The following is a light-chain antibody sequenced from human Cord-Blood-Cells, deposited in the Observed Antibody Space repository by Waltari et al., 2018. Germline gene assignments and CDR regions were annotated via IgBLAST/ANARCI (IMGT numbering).Light chain of an antibody. CDR3: QQRSNWPPT. CDR1: QSVSSY. V-gene: IGKV3-11*01. Sequence: EIVLTQSPATLSLSPGERATLSCRASQSVSSYLAWYQQKPGQAPRLLIYAASNRATGIPARFSGSGSGTDFTLTIRSLEPEDFAVYYFQQRSNWPPTFGGGTKVEIK. CDR2: AAS. J-gene: IGKJ4*01.